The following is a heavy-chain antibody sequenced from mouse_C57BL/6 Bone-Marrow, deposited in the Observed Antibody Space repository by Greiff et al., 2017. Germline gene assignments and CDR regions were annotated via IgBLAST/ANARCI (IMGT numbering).Heavy chain of an antibody. CDR3: ARDYYVPSWFAY. Sequence: VQLQQSGPGLVKPSQSLSLTCSVTGYSITSGYYWNWIRQFPGNKLEWMGYISYDGSNNYNPSLKNRISITRDTSKNQFFLKLNSVTTEDTATYYCARDYYVPSWFAYWGQGTLVTVFA. V-gene: IGHV3-6*01. D-gene: IGHD1-1*01. CDR1: GYSITSGYY. CDR2: ISYDGSN. J-gene: IGHJ3*01.